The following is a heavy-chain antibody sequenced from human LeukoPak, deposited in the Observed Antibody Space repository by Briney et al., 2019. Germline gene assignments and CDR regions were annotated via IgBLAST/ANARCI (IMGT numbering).Heavy chain of an antibody. Sequence: SETLSLTCAVYGGSFSGYYWSWIRQPPGKGLEWIGEINQSGSTNYNPSLKSRVTISVDMSKNQFSLKLSSVTAADTAVYYCARLRMYYEILTGYSHNHYFDYWGQGTLVTVSS. V-gene: IGHV4-34*01. D-gene: IGHD3-9*01. J-gene: IGHJ4*02. CDR3: ARLRMYYEILTGYSHNHYFDY. CDR2: INQSGST. CDR1: GGSFSGYY.